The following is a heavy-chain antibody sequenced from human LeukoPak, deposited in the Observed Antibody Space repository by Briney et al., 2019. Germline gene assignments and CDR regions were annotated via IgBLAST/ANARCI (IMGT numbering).Heavy chain of an antibody. CDR2: IKQDGSEK. V-gene: IGHV3-7*03. Sequence: GGSLRLSCAASGFTFSSYWMSWVRQAPGKGLEWVANIKQDGSEKYYVDSVKGRFTISRDNAKNSLYLQMISLRAEDTAVYYCARDVSSGWYGDDYWGQGTLVTVSS. CDR1: GFTFSSYW. CDR3: ARDVSSGWYGDDY. D-gene: IGHD6-19*01. J-gene: IGHJ4*02.